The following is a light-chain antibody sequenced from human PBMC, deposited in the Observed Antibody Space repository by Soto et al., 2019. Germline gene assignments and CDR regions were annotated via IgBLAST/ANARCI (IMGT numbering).Light chain of an antibody. CDR2: DAS. J-gene: IGKJ1*01. CDR1: QSISSW. CDR3: QQSYSIPVWT. V-gene: IGKV1-5*01. Sequence: DIQMTQSPSTLSASVGDRVTITCRASQSISSWLAWYQQKPGKAPKLLIYDASSLESGVPSRFSGSGSGTEFTLTISSLQPDDFATYYCQQSYSIPVWTFGHGTKVDIK.